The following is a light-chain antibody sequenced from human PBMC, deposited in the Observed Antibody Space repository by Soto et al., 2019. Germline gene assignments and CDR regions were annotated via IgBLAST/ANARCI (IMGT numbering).Light chain of an antibody. V-gene: IGKV4-1*01. Sequence: DFVMTQSPDSLTVSLGERATINCKSSQSVFYSSNDKNYLAWYQQKPGQPPKLLIYWASTRDSGVPDRFSGSGCGAEYSLTISSLQAEDVAVYYCQEYYATPLTFGGGTKV. CDR2: WAS. CDR1: QSVFYSSNDKNY. J-gene: IGKJ4*01. CDR3: QEYYATPLT.